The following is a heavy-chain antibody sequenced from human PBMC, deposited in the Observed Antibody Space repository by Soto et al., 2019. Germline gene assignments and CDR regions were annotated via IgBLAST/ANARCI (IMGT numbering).Heavy chain of an antibody. Sequence: GGSLRLSCAASGFTFSSYAMSWVRQAPGKGLEWVSAISGSGGSTYYADSVKGRFTISRDNSKNTLYLQMNSLRAEDTAVYYCAKVTDFWSGYYTDYWGQGTLVTVSS. CDR3: AKVTDFWSGYYTDY. V-gene: IGHV3-23*01. D-gene: IGHD3-3*01. J-gene: IGHJ4*02. CDR1: GFTFSSYA. CDR2: ISGSGGST.